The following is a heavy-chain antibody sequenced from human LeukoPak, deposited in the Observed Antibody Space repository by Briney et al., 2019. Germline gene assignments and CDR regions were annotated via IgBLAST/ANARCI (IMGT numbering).Heavy chain of an antibody. Sequence: GGSLRLSCAASGFTFSSYEMNWVRQAPGKGLEWVSYISSSGSTIYYADSVKGRLTISRDNAKSSLYLQMNSLRAEDTAVYYCARSARRTTYYYDSSGYSRGWFDPWGQGTLVTVSS. D-gene: IGHD3-22*01. CDR1: GFTFSSYE. CDR3: ARSARRTTYYYDSSGYSRGWFDP. J-gene: IGHJ5*02. CDR2: ISSSGSTI. V-gene: IGHV3-48*03.